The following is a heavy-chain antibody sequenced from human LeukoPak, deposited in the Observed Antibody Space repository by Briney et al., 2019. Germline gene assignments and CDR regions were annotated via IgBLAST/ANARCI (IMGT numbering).Heavy chain of an antibody. J-gene: IGHJ3*02. CDR1: GFTFADYA. V-gene: IGHV3-9*01. D-gene: IGHD1-26*01. CDR3: AKDIGWELVRVNAFDI. CDR2: ISWNSGSI. Sequence: SGGSLRLSCAASGFTFADYATHWVRQAPGKCLEWVSGISWNSGSIGYADSVKGRFTISRDNAKNSLYLQMNSLRAEDPALYYCAKDIGWELVRVNAFDIWGQGTMVTVSS.